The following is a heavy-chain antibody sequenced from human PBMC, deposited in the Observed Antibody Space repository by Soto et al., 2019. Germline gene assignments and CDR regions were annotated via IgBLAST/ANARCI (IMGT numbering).Heavy chain of an antibody. CDR1: GYTLTDYY. Sequence: VSCNVSGYTLTDYYVHWVQQAPGKGLEWMGLVDSADGETIYAEKFQGRVTMTADTSTDTAYMELTSLRSEDAAVYYCGTVGRLGSTGASTYGMDVWGQGTTVTVSS. CDR3: GTVGRLGSTGASTYGMDV. V-gene: IGHV1-69-2*01. J-gene: IGHJ6*02. CDR2: VDSADGET. D-gene: IGHD1-26*01.